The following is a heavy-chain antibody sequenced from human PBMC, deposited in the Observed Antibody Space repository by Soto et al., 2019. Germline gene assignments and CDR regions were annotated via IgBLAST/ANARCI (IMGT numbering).Heavy chain of an antibody. V-gene: IGHV3-30*18. J-gene: IGHJ6*02. CDR2: ISYDGSNK. D-gene: IGHD2-15*01. CDR3: AKDREVVVAATTYYYYGMDV. CDR1: GFTFSSYG. Sequence: GGSLRLSCAASGFTFSSYGMHWVRQAPGKGLEWVAVISYDGSNKYYADSVKGRFTISRDNSKNTLYLQMNSLRAEDTAVYYCAKDREVVVAATTYYYYGMDVWGQGTTVTVSS.